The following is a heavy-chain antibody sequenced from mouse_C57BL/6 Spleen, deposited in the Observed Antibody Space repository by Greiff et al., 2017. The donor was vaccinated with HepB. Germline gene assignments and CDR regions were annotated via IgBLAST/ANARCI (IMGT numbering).Heavy chain of an antibody. CDR2: IDPSDSYT. CDR3: ARGSYGSSYRFAY. J-gene: IGHJ3*01. Sequence: QVQLQQPGAELVKPGASVKLSCKASGYTFTSYWMQWVKQRPGQGLEWIGEIDPSDSYTNYNQKFKGKATLTVDTSSSTAYMQLSSLTSEDSAVYYCARGSYGSSYRFAYWGQGTLVTVSA. CDR1: GYTFTSYW. D-gene: IGHD1-1*01. V-gene: IGHV1-50*01.